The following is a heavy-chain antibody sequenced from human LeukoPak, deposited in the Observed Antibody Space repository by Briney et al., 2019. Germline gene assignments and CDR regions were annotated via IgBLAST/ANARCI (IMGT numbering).Heavy chain of an antibody. CDR1: GFTFSSCS. CDR3: ARTGLRRDGYNFDY. V-gene: IGHV3-23*01. D-gene: IGHD5-24*01. Sequence: GGSLRLSCVASGFTFSSCSMTWVRQAPGKGLECVSTITPTADWTFYADSVKGRFSISRDNSKNTLYLQMNSLRAEDTAVYYCARTGLRRDGYNFDYWGQGTLVTVSS. J-gene: IGHJ4*02. CDR2: ITPTADWT.